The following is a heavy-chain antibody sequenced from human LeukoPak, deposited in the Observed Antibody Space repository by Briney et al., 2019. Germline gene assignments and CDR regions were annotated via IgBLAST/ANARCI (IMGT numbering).Heavy chain of an antibody. CDR3: ARDTRSYDTSGYYYFDY. D-gene: IGHD3-22*01. V-gene: IGHV4-59*01. CDR1: GASTTSYY. Sequence: SETLSLTCSVSGASTTSYYWNWIRQAPGKGLEWIGYIYSDGTTSYSPSLRSRVTISIDTSRNQFSLKLSSVTAADAAVYYCARDTRSYDTSGYYYFDYWGQGALVTVSS. CDR2: IYSDGTT. J-gene: IGHJ4*02.